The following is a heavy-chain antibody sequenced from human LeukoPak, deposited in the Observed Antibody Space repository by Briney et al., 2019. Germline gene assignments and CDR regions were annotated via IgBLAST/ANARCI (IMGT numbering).Heavy chain of an antibody. V-gene: IGHV4-34*01. D-gene: IGHD5-24*01. CDR1: GGSFSGYY. CDR3: ATLVEMDPKWFDP. Sequence: PSETLSLPCAVYGGSFSGYYWSWIRQPPGKGLEWIGEINHSGSTNYNPSLKSRVTISVDTSKNQFSLKLSSVTAADTAVYYCATLVEMDPKWFDPWGQGSLVTVSS. CDR2: INHSGST. J-gene: IGHJ5*02.